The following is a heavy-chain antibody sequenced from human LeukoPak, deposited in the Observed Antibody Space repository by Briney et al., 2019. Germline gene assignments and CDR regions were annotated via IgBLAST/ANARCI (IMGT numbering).Heavy chain of an antibody. CDR2: INHSGTT. J-gene: IGHJ4*02. D-gene: IGHD3-16*02. CDR1: VGSLSGYY. V-gene: IGHV4-34*01. CDR3: ARGRLNYYDYVWGSYRSHYFDY. Sequence: PPETLSLTRALYVGSLSGYYWRWIREPPGTRLESSGEINHSGTTSYNPSLNTRVTISVDTSKNQFSLKLRSVTAADPAVYYCARGRLNYYDYVWGSYRSHYFDYWGQGTLVTVSS.